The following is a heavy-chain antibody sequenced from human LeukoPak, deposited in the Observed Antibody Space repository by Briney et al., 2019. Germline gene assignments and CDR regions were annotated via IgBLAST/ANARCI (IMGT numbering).Heavy chain of an antibody. D-gene: IGHD3-10*01. V-gene: IGHV3-21*01. CDR3: ARFRGTRVY. Sequence: PGGSLRLSCAVSGFPFRDYAIHWVRQAPGKGLEWVSSISSSSSYIYYADSVKGRFTISRDNAKNSLYLQMNSLRAEDTAVYYCARFRGTRVYWGQGTLVTVSS. J-gene: IGHJ4*02. CDR2: ISSSSSYI. CDR1: GFPFRDYA.